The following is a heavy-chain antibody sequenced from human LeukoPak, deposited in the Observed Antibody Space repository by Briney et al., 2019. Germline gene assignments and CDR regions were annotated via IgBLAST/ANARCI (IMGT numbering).Heavy chain of an antibody. V-gene: IGHV3-23*01. CDR2: ISGSGGST. CDR1: GFTFSSYA. J-gene: IGHJ4*02. D-gene: IGHD5-24*01. Sequence: AGGSLRLSCAASGFTFSSYAMSWVRQAPGKGRVWVSAISGSGGSTYYADYVKGRFTISRDNSKNTLHLQMSSLRAEDTSVYYCAKFRDGYNCYFDYWGQGTLVTVSS. CDR3: AKFRDGYNCYFDY.